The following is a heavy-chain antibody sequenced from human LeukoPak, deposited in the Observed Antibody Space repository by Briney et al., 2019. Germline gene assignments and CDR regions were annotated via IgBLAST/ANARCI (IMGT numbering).Heavy chain of an antibody. Sequence: GGSLRLSCAASGFTFSSYEMNWVRQAPGKGLEWVSAISGSGGSTYYADSVKGRFTISRGNSKNTLYLQMNSLRAEDTAVYYCAKDLRPGSTYYYDSSGYSDYWGQGTLVTVSS. CDR3: AKDLRPGSTYYYDSSGYSDY. V-gene: IGHV3-23*01. J-gene: IGHJ4*02. CDR2: ISGSGGST. D-gene: IGHD3-22*01. CDR1: GFTFSSYE.